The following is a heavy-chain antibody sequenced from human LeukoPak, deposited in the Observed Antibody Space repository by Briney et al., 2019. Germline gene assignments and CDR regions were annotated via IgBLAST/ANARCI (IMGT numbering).Heavy chain of an antibody. Sequence: PSETLSLTCTVTGGSISSYHWSWIRQPPGKGLEWIGYIYYSGSTNYNPSLKSRVTISVDTSKNQFSLKLSSVTAADTAVYYCARDRDAWIQLWSWVYWGQGTLVTVSS. V-gene: IGHV4-59*01. J-gene: IGHJ4*02. D-gene: IGHD5-18*01. CDR3: ARDRDAWIQLWSWVY. CDR1: GGSISSYH. CDR2: IYYSGST.